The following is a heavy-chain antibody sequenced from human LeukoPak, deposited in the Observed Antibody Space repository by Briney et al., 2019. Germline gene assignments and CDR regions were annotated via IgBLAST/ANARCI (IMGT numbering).Heavy chain of an antibody. J-gene: IGHJ6*02. V-gene: IGHV4-30-4*01. CDR3: ARASGRYYYGMDV. D-gene: IGHD6-25*01. CDR2: IYYSGTT. Sequence: TSQTLSLTCTVSGGAIVSGDYSWSWIRQAPGRGLEWIGCIYYSGTTHYNPSLKSRGTISLDTSKNQFSLKLTSVTAADTAVYYCARASGRYYYGMDVWGQGTTATVSS. CDR1: GGAIVSGDYS.